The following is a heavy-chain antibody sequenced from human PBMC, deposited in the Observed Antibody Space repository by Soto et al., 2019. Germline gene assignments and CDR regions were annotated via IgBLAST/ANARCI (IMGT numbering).Heavy chain of an antibody. D-gene: IGHD3-3*01. V-gene: IGHV3-66*01. CDR1: GFIVNNIF. CDR3: ARDILGGSYDFSH. CDR2: ISSDDNT. Sequence: GGSLRLSCAASGFIVNNIFMTWVRQAPGKWLEWLSTISSDDNTYYADSVKGRFTISRDSSKNTLYLQMNSLRAEDTAVYHCARDILGGSYDFSHGGQGTLVTVSS. J-gene: IGHJ1*01.